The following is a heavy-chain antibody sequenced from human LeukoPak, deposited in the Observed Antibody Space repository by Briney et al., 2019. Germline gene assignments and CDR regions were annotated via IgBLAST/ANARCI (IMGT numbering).Heavy chain of an antibody. CDR3: AREYYYDSSGYYYPEAFDI. D-gene: IGHD3-22*01. Sequence: ASVKVSCKASGYTFTSYGISWVRQAPGQGLEWMGWISAYNGNTNYAQKFQGRVTMTRDTSISTAYMELSRLRSDDTAVYYCAREYYYDSSGYYYPEAFDIWGQGTMVTVSS. V-gene: IGHV1-18*01. CDR1: GYTFTSYG. J-gene: IGHJ3*02. CDR2: ISAYNGNT.